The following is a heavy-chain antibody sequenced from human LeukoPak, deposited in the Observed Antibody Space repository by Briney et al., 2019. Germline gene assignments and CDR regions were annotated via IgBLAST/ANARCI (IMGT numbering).Heavy chain of an antibody. CDR3: ARAGDESTGHYDSLHF. Sequence: ASVKVSCKASGYTFDENHINWVRQASGQGPEWMGWINPKSGATDSAQQFQGRLTMTRDTSIGTASMDLSGLRLDDTGIYYCARAGDESTGHYDSLHFWGQGTMVTVSS. CDR1: GYTFDENH. CDR2: INPKSGAT. J-gene: IGHJ3*01. D-gene: IGHD2-8*02. V-gene: IGHV1-2*02.